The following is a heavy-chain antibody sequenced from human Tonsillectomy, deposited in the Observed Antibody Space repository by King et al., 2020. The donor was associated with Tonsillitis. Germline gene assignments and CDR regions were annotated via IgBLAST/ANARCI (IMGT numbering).Heavy chain of an antibody. CDR3: ARISPLRFLEWLSADY. CDR2: IWYDGSNK. Sequence: VQLVQSGGGVVQPGRSLRLSCAASGFTFSSYGMHWVRQAPGKGREWGAGIWYDGSNKYYADSVKGRFTISRDNSKKTLYLQMNSLRAEDTAVYYYARISPLRFLEWLSADYWGQGTLVTVSS. CDR1: GFTFSSYG. D-gene: IGHD3-3*01. V-gene: IGHV3-33*01. J-gene: IGHJ4*02.